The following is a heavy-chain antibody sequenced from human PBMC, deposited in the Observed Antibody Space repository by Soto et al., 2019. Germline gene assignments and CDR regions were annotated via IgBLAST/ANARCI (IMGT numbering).Heavy chain of an antibody. D-gene: IGHD4-17*01. Sequence: EVQLVQSGGGLVKPGGSLRLSCAASGFTFSSYSMNWVRQAPGKGLEWVSSISSSSSYIYYADSVKGRFTISRDNAKNSLSLQTSSLRAEDMAVYDCAREHYDGDYDRFDLWGRGTPVTVSS. CDR1: GFTFSSYS. V-gene: IGHV3-21*01. J-gene: IGHJ2*01. CDR2: ISSSSSYI. CDR3: AREHYDGDYDRFDL.